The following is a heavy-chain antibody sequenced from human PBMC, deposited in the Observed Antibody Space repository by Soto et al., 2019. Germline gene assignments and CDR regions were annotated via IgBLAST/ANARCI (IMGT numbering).Heavy chain of an antibody. CDR1: GFIPSSYA. V-gene: IGHV3-23*01. CDR2: ISGSGGAT. CDR3: AKDAIMVTSSFNYFDF. D-gene: IGHD2-2*01. Sequence: GGSLRLSCVVSGFIPSSYAMSWVRQAPGKGLEWVSGISGSGGATSYADSVKGRFTISRDNSKNTLYLQMNSLSAEDTAIYYCAKDAIMVTSSFNYFDFWGQGALVTVSS. J-gene: IGHJ4*02.